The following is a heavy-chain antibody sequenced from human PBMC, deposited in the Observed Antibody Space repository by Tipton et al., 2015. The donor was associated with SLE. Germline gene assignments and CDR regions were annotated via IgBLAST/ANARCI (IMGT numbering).Heavy chain of an antibody. CDR1: GGSINTAGSC. CDR3: ARDRGTTFFDF. V-gene: IGHV4-31*03. D-gene: IGHD1-7*01. Sequence: TLSLTYIVSGGSINTAGSCWGWIRQHPGKGLEWIGYIYSSGSTSYNPSLKSRVTISVDTSKNQFSLNLSSVTAADTAVYYCARDRGTTFFDFWGQGTLVTVSS. CDR2: IYSSGST. J-gene: IGHJ4*02.